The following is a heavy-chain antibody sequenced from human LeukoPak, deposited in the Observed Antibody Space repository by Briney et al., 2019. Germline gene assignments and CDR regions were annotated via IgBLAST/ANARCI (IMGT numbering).Heavy chain of an antibody. V-gene: IGHV4-4*02. CDR1: GDSISSSNW. Sequence: SETLSLTCAVSGDSISSSNWWSWVRQSPGKGLEWIGEIYHRGRTNYNPSLKSRVTISVDKSKNQFSLRLTSVTAADTAVYYCARDPAGGAYDLWGHGTLVTVSS. CDR3: ARDPAGGAYDL. J-gene: IGHJ3*01. CDR2: IYHRGRT.